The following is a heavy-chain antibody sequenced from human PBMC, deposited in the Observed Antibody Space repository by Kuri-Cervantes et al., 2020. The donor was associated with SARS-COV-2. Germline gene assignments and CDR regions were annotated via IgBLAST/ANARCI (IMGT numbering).Heavy chain of an antibody. D-gene: IGHD3-22*01. CDR3: ARETYYYDSSGWGCYFDY. Sequence: SETLSLTCTVSGGSISSYYWSWIRQPPGKGLEWIGYIYYSGSTNYNSSLKSRVTISVDTSKNRFSLKLSSVTAADTAVYYCARETYYYDSSGWGCYFDYWGQGTLVTVSS. J-gene: IGHJ4*02. CDR1: GGSISSYY. CDR2: IYYSGST. V-gene: IGHV4-59*01.